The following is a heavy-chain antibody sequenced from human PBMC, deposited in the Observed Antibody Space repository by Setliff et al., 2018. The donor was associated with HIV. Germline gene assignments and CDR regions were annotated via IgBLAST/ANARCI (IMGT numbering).Heavy chain of an antibody. Sequence: KSSETLSLTCTVSGVSISTSTSYWGWIRQPPGKGLEWIGSVDHSGQTFYNPSLKSRLTMSVDTSKNDFSLILTSVTAADTAVYYCARHFAERLVDTEVGCFDYWGQGTLVTVSS. CDR2: VDHSGQT. D-gene: IGHD6-6*01. V-gene: IGHV4-39*01. CDR3: ARHFAERLVDTEVGCFDY. CDR1: GVSISTSTSY. J-gene: IGHJ4*02.